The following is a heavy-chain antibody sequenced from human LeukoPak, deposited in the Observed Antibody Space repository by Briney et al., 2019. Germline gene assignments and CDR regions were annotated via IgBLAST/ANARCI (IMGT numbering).Heavy chain of an antibody. CDR3: AKYDFEVVMPFDY. CDR2: ISGSGGST. CDR1: GFTFSSYA. J-gene: IGHJ4*02. D-gene: IGHD3-3*01. Sequence: PGGSLRLSCAASGFTFSSYAMYWVRQAPGKGLEWVSAISGSGGSTYYADSVKGRFTISRDNSKNTLYLQMNSLRAEDTAVYYCAKYDFEVVMPFDYWGQGTLVTVSS. V-gene: IGHV3-23*01.